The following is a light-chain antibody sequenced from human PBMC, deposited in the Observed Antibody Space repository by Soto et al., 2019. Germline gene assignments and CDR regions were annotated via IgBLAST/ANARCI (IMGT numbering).Light chain of an antibody. CDR3: SSYAGSNIYVI. V-gene: IGLV2-8*01. CDR1: SSDVGGYNY. J-gene: IGLJ2*01. Sequence: QSALTQPPSASGSPGQSVTISCTGTSSDVGGYNYVSWYQQHPGKAPKLMLYEVSTRPSGVPDRFSGSKSGNTASLTVSGLQAEDEADYYCSSYAGSNIYVIFGGGTKLTV. CDR2: EVS.